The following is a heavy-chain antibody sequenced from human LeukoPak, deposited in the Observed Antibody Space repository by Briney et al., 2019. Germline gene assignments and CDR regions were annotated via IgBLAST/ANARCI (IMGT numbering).Heavy chain of an antibody. V-gene: IGHV1-18*01. Sequence: ASVKVSCKASGYTFTSYGISWVRQAPGQGPEWVGWISAYNGNTNYAQKLQGRVTITTDTSTSTAYMELRSLRSDDTAVYYCARDSLGATDYWGQGTLVTVSS. CDR3: ARDSLGATDY. J-gene: IGHJ4*02. CDR1: GYTFTSYG. D-gene: IGHD1-26*01. CDR2: ISAYNGNT.